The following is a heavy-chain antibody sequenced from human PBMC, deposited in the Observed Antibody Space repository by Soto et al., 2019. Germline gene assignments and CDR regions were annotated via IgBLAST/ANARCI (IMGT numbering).Heavy chain of an antibody. Sequence: QVQLVESGGGVVQPGRSLRLSCEASQFTFSNYGMHWVRQAPGKGLEWVAVIWNDGSSRYYADSVKGRFTISRDNSKNTLFLQMNILRAEDTAVYYCARPDIVAAIGGALDCWGQGTLVTVSS. V-gene: IGHV3-33*01. CDR2: IWNDGSSR. J-gene: IGHJ4*02. CDR1: QFTFSNYG. CDR3: ARPDIVAAIGGALDC. D-gene: IGHD5-12*01.